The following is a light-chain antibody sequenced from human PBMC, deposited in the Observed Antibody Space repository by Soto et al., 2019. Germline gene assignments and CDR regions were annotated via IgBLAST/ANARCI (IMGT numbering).Light chain of an antibody. V-gene: IGKV1-39*01. CDR2: AAS. Sequence: DIQMTQSPSSLSASVGDRVTISCRASQSISTFLNWYQQKPGKAPYLLIYAASSLQSGVPSRFIGSGSGTDFTLTVSSLQPEDFAVYYCQQNYKTPYSFGQGTKLEI. J-gene: IGKJ2*03. CDR1: QSISTF. CDR3: QQNYKTPYS.